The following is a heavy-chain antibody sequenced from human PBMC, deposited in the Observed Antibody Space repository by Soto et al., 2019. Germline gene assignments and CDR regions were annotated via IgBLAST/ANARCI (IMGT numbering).Heavy chain of an antibody. J-gene: IGHJ6*02. CDR1: GGSFSGYY. V-gene: IGHV4-34*01. Sequence: SETLSLTCAVYGGSFSGYYWSWIRQSPGKGLEWIGEINHSGSTNYNPSLKSRVTISIDTSKNQFSLKLSSVTAADTAVYYCASLRARLVTHYYYFGMDVWGQGTTVTV. CDR2: INHSGST. D-gene: IGHD2-15*01. CDR3: ASLRARLVTHYYYFGMDV.